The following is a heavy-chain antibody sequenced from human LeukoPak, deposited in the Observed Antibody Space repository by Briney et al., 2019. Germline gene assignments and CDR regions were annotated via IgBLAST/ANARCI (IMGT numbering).Heavy chain of an antibody. V-gene: IGHV4-34*01. J-gene: IGHJ4*02. CDR3: ASILGEQWLVSGDY. CDR2: INHSGST. Sequence: PSETLSLTCAVYGGSFSGSYWSWICQPPGKGLEWIGEINHSGSTNYNPSLKSRVTISVDTSKNQFSLKLSSVTAADTAVYYCASILGEQWLVSGDYWGQGTLVTVSS. D-gene: IGHD6-19*01. CDR1: GGSFSGSY.